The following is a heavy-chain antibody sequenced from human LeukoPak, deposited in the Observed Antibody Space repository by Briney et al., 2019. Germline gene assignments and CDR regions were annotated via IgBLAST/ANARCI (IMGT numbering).Heavy chain of an antibody. D-gene: IGHD1-26*01. V-gene: IGHV3-7*01. Sequence: GGSLLLSCVASGFTFSISWVTWGRPAPGRGLEWVANIDKHGNGKYYVDSVKGRFAISRDYATNSVFLQMNSLRAEDTSVYYCARDAGWGYYDLWGQGTPVTVSS. CDR2: IDKHGNGK. J-gene: IGHJ4*02. CDR1: GFTFSISW. CDR3: ARDAGWGYYDL.